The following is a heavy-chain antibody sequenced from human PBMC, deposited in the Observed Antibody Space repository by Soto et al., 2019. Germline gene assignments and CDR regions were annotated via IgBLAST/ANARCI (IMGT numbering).Heavy chain of an antibody. J-gene: IGHJ6*02. CDR2: INGYNGNT. Sequence: QVQLVQSGAEVKKPGASVKVSCKASGYTFTSYGISWVRQAPGQGHEWMGWINGYNGNTNYAQKLQGRVTMTTDTSTSTAYMELRSLRSDDTAVYYCARMGDVPYYYYGMDVWGQGTTVTVSS. D-gene: IGHD3-16*01. V-gene: IGHV1-18*01. CDR1: GYTFTSYG. CDR3: ARMGDVPYYYYGMDV.